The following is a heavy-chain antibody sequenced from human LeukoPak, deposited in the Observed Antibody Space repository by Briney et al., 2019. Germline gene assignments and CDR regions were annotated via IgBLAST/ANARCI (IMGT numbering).Heavy chain of an antibody. V-gene: IGHV1-24*01. CDR2: FDPEDGEA. D-gene: IGHD2-2*02. J-gene: IGHJ4*02. CDR1: GYTLTELS. CDR3: ATSLSFVGYCSSTSCYTLDY. Sequence: GASVKVSCKVSGYTLTELSMHWVGQAPGKGREGMGGFDPEDGEAIYAQKLQGRVTMTEDTSRDTDYMELGSLRSEDTAVYYCATSLSFVGYCSSTSCYTLDYWGQGTLVTVSS.